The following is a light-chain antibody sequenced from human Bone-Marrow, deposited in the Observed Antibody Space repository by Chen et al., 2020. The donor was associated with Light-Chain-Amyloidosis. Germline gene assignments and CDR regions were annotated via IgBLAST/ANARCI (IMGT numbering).Light chain of an antibody. CDR2: RHS. V-gene: IGLV1-40*01. CDR3: QSEGSSLWGV. Sequence: QSVLTQPPSVSGAPGPRVTISCTGNNSNIGAGYDVHWYQQFPGTVTKLLIYRHSLRTSGVTARVSGARTGSASAVALTGLQGEGGAGCEGQSEGSSLWGVFGSGTSLTVL. J-gene: IGLJ6*01. CDR1: NSNIGAGYD.